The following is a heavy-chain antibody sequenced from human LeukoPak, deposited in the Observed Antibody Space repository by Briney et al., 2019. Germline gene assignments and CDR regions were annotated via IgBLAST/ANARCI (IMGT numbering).Heavy chain of an antibody. J-gene: IGHJ4*02. CDR1: GYTFTSYY. V-gene: IGHV1-18*04. CDR3: ARTPSTSETAAGSFDY. D-gene: IGHD6-13*01. Sequence: RASVKVSCKASGYTFTSYYIHLVRQAPGQGLEWMGWISAYNGNTNYAQKLQGRVTMTTDTSTSTAYMELRSLRSDDTAVYYCARTPSTSETAAGSFDYWGQGTLVTVSS. CDR2: ISAYNGNT.